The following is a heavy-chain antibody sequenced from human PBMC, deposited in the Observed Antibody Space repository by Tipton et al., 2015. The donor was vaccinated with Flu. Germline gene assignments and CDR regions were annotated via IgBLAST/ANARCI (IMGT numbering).Heavy chain of an antibody. D-gene: IGHD3-10*01. V-gene: IGHV4-61*02. CDR2: IYTNGNT. CDR1: GASINSGSYY. Sequence: TLSLTCSVSGASINSGSYYWSWVRQPAGEGLEWIGRIYTNGNTNYNPSLKSRVTISVDTSKNQFSLKLSSVTAADTAVYYCASGLYGSGSYQRRYFDYWGQGTLVTVSS. CDR3: ASGLYGSGSYQRRYFDY. J-gene: IGHJ4*02.